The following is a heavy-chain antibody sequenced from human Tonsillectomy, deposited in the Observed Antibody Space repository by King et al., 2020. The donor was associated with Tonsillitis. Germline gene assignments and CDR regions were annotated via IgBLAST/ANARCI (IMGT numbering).Heavy chain of an antibody. Sequence: LQLQESGPGLVKPSETLSLTCTVSGGSISSSSYYWGWIRQPPGKGLEWIGSIYYSGSTYYNPSLKSRVTISVDTSKNQFSLKLSSVTAADTAVYYCARHESIVADDAFDIWGQGTMVTVSS. J-gene: IGHJ3*02. CDR2: IYYSGST. CDR1: GGSISSSSYY. CDR3: ARHESIVADDAFDI. D-gene: IGHD5-12*01. V-gene: IGHV4-39*01.